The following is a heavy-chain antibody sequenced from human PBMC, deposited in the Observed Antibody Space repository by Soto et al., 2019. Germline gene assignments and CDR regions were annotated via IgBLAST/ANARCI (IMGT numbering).Heavy chain of an antibody. CDR2: ISVYNGNT. CDR1: GYTFTSYG. Sequence: ASVKVSCKASGYTFTSYGISWVRQATGQGLEWMGWISVYNGNTNYAQKLQGRVTMTTDTSTSTAYMELRSLRSDDTAVYYCARVYDFWSGYSNPFDYWGQGTPVTVSS. D-gene: IGHD3-3*01. V-gene: IGHV1-18*01. J-gene: IGHJ4*02. CDR3: ARVYDFWSGYSNPFDY.